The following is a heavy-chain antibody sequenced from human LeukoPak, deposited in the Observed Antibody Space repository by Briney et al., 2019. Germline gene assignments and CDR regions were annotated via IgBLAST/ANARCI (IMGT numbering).Heavy chain of an antibody. J-gene: IGHJ3*02. CDR3: ARALGGYDLNAFDI. CDR1: GFTFSNYW. V-gene: IGHV3-7*04. D-gene: IGHD5-12*01. Sequence: GSLRLSCAASGFTFSNYWMSWVRQAPGKGLEWVANIKQDGSEKYYVDSVKGRFTISRDNAKNSLYLQMNSLRAEDTAVYYCARALGGYDLNAFDIWGQGTMVTVSS. CDR2: IKQDGSEK.